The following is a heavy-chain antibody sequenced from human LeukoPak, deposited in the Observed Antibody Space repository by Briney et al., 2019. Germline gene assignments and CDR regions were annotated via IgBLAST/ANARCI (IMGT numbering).Heavy chain of an antibody. CDR2: IYTSGST. D-gene: IGHD3-16*02. CDR1: GGSISSGSYY. Sequence: PSQTLSLTCTVSGGSISSGSYYWSWIRQPAGKGLEWIGRIYTSGSTNYSPSLKSRVTISEDTSKNQFYLKMSSVTAADTAVYYCARDRGDDYVWGSYRTGGWNDYWGQGTLVTVSS. CDR3: ARDRGDDYVWGSYRTGGWNDY. J-gene: IGHJ4*02. V-gene: IGHV4-61*02.